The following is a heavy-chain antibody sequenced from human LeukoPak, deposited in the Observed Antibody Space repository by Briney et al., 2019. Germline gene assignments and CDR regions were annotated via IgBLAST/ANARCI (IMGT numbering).Heavy chain of an antibody. Sequence: GGSLRLSCSASGFTFSNYAMHWVRQAPGKGLEYVSAISSDGRSTFYADSVKGRFTISRDNSKNTLYLQMSSLGPEGTAVYYCVKRGVSYGYDYWGQGTLVTVSA. D-gene: IGHD5-18*01. J-gene: IGHJ4*02. CDR1: GFTFSNYA. CDR3: VKRGVSYGYDY. CDR2: ISSDGRST. V-gene: IGHV3-64D*06.